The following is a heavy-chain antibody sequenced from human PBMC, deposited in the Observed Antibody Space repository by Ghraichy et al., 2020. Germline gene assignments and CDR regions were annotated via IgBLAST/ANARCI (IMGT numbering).Heavy chain of an antibody. CDR3: ARNRASLDV. Sequence: AGSLRLSCAASGFTFSIYSMSWVRQAPGKGLEWVANINPDGSEKYYVDSVKGRFTMSRDNAKNSVSLQMNSLRAEDTAVYYCARNRASLDVWGKGTTVTVSS. CDR1: GFTFSIYS. D-gene: IGHD2/OR15-2a*01. V-gene: IGHV3-7*03. J-gene: IGHJ6*04. CDR2: INPDGSEK.